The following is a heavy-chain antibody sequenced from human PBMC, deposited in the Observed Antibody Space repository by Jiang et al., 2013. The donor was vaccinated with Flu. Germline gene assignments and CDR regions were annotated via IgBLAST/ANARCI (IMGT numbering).Heavy chain of an antibody. CDR2: IYYSGST. Sequence: LLKPSETLSLTCTVSGGSINNYYWNWMRQPPGKGLEWIGNIYYSGSTKYNPSLQSRVTISVDTSKNQFSLKLSSVTAADTAIYYCARDPPGPGGVASDIWGQGTMVTVSS. D-gene: IGHD2-8*02. CDR1: GGSINNYY. CDR3: ARDPPGPGGVASDI. V-gene: IGHV4-59*01. J-gene: IGHJ3*02.